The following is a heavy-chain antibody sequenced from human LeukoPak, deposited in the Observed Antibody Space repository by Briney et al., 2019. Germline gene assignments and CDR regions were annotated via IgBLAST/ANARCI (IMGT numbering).Heavy chain of an antibody. J-gene: IGHJ4*02. CDR2: INPSGGST. CDR3: ANRRRCSGGSCYSGGFDY. D-gene: IGHD2-15*01. Sequence: ASVKVSCKASGYTFNNHYMYWVRQAPGQGLEWMGVINPSGGSTSYAQKFQGRVTMTRDTSTSTVYMELSSLRSEDTAVYYCANRRRCSGGSCYSGGFDYWGQGTLVTVSS. CDR1: GYTFNNHY. V-gene: IGHV1-46*02.